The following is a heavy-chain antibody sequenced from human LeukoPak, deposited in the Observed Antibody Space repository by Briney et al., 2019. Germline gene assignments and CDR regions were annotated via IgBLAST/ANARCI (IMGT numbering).Heavy chain of an antibody. CDR3: ARAIEMATIFFDY. J-gene: IGHJ4*02. D-gene: IGHD5-24*01. Sequence: PSETLSLTCAVYGGSFSGYYWSWIRQPPGKGLEWIGYIYHSGSTYYNPSLKSRVTISVDRSKNQFSLKLSSVTAADTAVYYCARAIEMATIFFDYWGQGTLVTVSS. CDR2: IYHSGST. V-gene: IGHV4-34*01. CDR1: GGSFSGYY.